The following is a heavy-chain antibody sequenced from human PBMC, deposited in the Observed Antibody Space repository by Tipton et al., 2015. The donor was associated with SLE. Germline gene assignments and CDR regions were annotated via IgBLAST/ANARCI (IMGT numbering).Heavy chain of an antibody. Sequence: SLRLSCAASGFTFDDYAMHWVRQAPGKGLEWVSGISWNSGSIGYADSVKGRFTISRDNAKNSLYLQMNSLRAEDTAVYYCARDSPYYDSSGAYMDVWGKGTTVTVSS. CDR3: ARDSPYYDSSGAYMDV. D-gene: IGHD3-22*01. J-gene: IGHJ6*03. V-gene: IGHV3-9*01. CDR2: ISWNSGSI. CDR1: GFTFDDYA.